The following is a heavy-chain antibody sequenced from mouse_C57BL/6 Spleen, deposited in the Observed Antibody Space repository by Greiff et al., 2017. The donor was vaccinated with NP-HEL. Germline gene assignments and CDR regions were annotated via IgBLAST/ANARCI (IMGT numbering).Heavy chain of an antibody. J-gene: IGHJ3*01. CDR1: GYTFTDYN. V-gene: IGHV1-18*01. CDR3: ASSYYGNFLCAY. CDR2: INPNNGGT. D-gene: IGHD2-1*01. Sequence: DVKLQESGPELVKPGASVKIPCKASGYTFTDYNMDWVKQSHGKSLEWIGDINPNNGGTIYNQQFKGKATLTVDKSSSTAYMELRSLTSEDTAVYYCASSYYGNFLCAYWGQGTLVTVSA.